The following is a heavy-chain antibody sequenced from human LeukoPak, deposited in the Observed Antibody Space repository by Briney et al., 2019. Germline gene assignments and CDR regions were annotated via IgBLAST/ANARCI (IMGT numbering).Heavy chain of an antibody. V-gene: IGHV3-33*01. CDR1: GFTFSSYG. J-gene: IGHJ5*02. CDR3: ARVLGDSGWYLGWFDP. CDR2: IWYDGSDK. Sequence: SGGSLRLSCAASGFTFSSYGMHWVRQAPGKGLEWVAVIWYDGSDKYYADSVKGRFTISRDNSKNTLYLQMNSLRVEDTAVYYCARVLGDSGWYLGWFDPWGQGTLVTVSS. D-gene: IGHD6-19*01.